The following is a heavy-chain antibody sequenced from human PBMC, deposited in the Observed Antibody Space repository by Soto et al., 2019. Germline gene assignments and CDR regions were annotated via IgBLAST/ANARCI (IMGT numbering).Heavy chain of an antibody. D-gene: IGHD1-26*01. V-gene: IGHV3-48*02. Sequence: GGSLRLSCAASGFTFGGYSMNWVRQAPGKGLEWISYISSLSSPRYYAESVEGRFIISRDNAKNSLYLQMNSLRDEDTAVYFCVREDILGARSFYYWGQGTRVTVSS. J-gene: IGHJ4*02. CDR2: ISSLSSPR. CDR1: GFTFGGYS. CDR3: VREDILGARSFYY.